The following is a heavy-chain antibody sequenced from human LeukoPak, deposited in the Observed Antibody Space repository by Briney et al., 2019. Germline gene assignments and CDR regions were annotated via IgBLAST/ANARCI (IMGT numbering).Heavy chain of an antibody. V-gene: IGHV3-11*01. CDR3: AKEYGYTYGEFDY. CDR2: ISPSGSTI. CDR1: GFIFNDYY. J-gene: IGHJ4*02. Sequence: GGSLRLSCAASGFIFNDYYMSWIRQAPGKGLEWLSYISPSGSTIYNADSVKGRFTISRDNSKNTLYLQMNSLRAEDTAVYYCAKEYGYTYGEFDYWGQGTLVTVSS. D-gene: IGHD5-18*01.